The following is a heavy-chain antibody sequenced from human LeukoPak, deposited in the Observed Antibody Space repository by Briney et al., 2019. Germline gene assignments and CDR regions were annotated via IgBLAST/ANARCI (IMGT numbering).Heavy chain of an antibody. Sequence: EASVKVSCKASGYTFTGYYIHWVRQAPGQGLEWMGWINPNSGVTHCPQKFQGRVTLTRDTSIRTAYMEVSSLRSDDTAVYYCARGLQWLEAFDYWGLGTLVTVSS. J-gene: IGHJ4*02. CDR3: ARGLQWLEAFDY. CDR2: INPNSGVT. D-gene: IGHD6-19*01. V-gene: IGHV1-2*02. CDR1: GYTFTGYY.